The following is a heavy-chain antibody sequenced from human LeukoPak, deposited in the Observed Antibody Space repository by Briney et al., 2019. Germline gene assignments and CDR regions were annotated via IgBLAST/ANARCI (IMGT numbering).Heavy chain of an antibody. D-gene: IGHD3-16*01. CDR3: VKDFGRVRGTPDS. V-gene: IGHV3-64D*06. Sequence: GGSLRLSCSASGFVFSIYTMYWVRQAPGKGPEYVSTISGSGNGGSIYYADSVKGRFTISRDDSKSILYLQMNGLRSEDTAVYYCVKDFGRVRGTPDSRGQGTLVTVSS. CDR2: ISGSGNGGSI. J-gene: IGHJ4*02. CDR1: GFVFSIYT.